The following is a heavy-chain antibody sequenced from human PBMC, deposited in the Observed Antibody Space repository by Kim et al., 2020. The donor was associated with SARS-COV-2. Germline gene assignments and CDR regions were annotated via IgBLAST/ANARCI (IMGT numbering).Heavy chain of an antibody. Sequence: GGSLRLSCAASGFTVYNNYMNWVRQAPGKGLEWVSVIYSGGETYYADSVKDRFTISRDDSKNTLFLHMSSLRADDTALYYCAKSGMAMAGQGVAFDIWGRGTMVTVSS. J-gene: IGHJ3*02. CDR3: AKSGMAMAGQGVAFDI. CDR1: GFTVYNNY. D-gene: IGHD6-19*01. V-gene: IGHV3-53*01. CDR2: IYSGGET.